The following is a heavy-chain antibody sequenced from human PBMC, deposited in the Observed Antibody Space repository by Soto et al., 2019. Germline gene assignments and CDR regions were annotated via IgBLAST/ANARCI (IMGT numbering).Heavy chain of an antibody. D-gene: IGHD5-18*01. CDR2: ISGSGGST. V-gene: IGHV3-23*01. Sequence: SLILSCASSLFTFIIYSIIFFLHPPFKFLYLVSAISGSGGSTYYADSVKGRFTISRDNSKNTLYLQMNSLRAEDTAVYYCAKSHHEVTDAFDIWGQGTMVTVSS. CDR1: LFTFIIYS. CDR3: AKSHHEVTDAFDI. J-gene: IGHJ3*02.